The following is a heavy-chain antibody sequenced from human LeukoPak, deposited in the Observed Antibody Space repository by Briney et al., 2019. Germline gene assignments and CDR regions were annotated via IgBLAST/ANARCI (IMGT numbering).Heavy chain of an antibody. D-gene: IGHD3-22*01. CDR1: GYTFTSYY. CDR3: ARDSGGYYDSSGYYYVDYFDY. Sequence: ASVKVSCKASGYTFTSYYMHWVRQAPGQGLEWMGIINPSGGSTSYAQKFQGRVTMTRDMSTSTVYMELSSLRSEDTAVYYCARDSGGYYDSSGYYYVDYFDYWGQGTLVTVSS. V-gene: IGHV1-46*01. J-gene: IGHJ4*02. CDR2: INPSGGST.